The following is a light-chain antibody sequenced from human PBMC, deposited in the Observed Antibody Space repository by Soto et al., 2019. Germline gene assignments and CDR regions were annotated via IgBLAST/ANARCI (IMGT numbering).Light chain of an antibody. V-gene: IGKV3-11*01. CDR1: QSVSSS. J-gene: IGKJ5*01. Sequence: EIVLTQSPATLSSSPGERATLSCRASQSVSSSLAWYQQKPGQAPRLLIYGASNRAGGIPARFSGSGSGTDFTLTIISLEPEDFAVYYCQQRSNWPVTFGQETRLEIK. CDR3: QQRSNWPVT. CDR2: GAS.